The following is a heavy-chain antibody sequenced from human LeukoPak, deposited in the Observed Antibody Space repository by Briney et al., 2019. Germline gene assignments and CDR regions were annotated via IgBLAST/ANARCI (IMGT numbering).Heavy chain of an antibody. Sequence: PGGSLRLSCAASGFTVSSNYMSWVRQAPGKGPEWVSVIYSGGSTYYADSVKGRFTISRDNSKNTLYLQMNSLRAEDTAVYYCARDFGDYWFDPWGQGTLVTVSS. V-gene: IGHV3-53*01. D-gene: IGHD2-21*02. CDR3: ARDFGDYWFDP. CDR2: IYSGGST. J-gene: IGHJ5*02. CDR1: GFTVSSNY.